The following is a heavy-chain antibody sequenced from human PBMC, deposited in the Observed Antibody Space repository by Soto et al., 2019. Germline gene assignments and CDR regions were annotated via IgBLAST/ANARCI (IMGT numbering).Heavy chain of an antibody. Sequence: SETLSLTCAVYGGSFSGYYWSWIRQPPGKGLEWIGEINHSGSTNYNPSLKSRVTISVDTSKNQFSLKLSSVTAADTAVYYCARGRGGGRYCSSTSCPSRYFDYWGQGTLVTVSS. CDR3: ARGRGGGRYCSSTSCPSRYFDY. CDR1: GGSFSGYY. D-gene: IGHD2-2*01. J-gene: IGHJ4*02. CDR2: INHSGST. V-gene: IGHV4-34*01.